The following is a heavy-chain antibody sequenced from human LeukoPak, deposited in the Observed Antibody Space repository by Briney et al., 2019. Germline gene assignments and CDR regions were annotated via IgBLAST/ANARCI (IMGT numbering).Heavy chain of an antibody. CDR2: FDPEDGET. CDR3: AVVTPYYYYYGMDV. J-gene: IGHJ6*02. V-gene: IGHV1-24*01. Sequence: ASVKVSCKVSGYTLTELSMHWVRQAPGKGLEWMGGFDPEDGETIYAQKFQGRVTMTEDTSTDTAYMELSSLRSEDTAVYYCAVVTPYYYYYGMDVWGQGTTVTVSS. CDR1: GYTLTELS. D-gene: IGHD4-23*01.